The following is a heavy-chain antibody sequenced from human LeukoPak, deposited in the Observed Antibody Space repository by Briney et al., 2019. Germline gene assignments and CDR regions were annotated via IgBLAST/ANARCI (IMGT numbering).Heavy chain of an antibody. V-gene: IGHV1-69*01. CDR1: GGTFTFYP. D-gene: IGHD3-10*01. CDR2: IIPIFGTA. J-gene: IGHJ6*03. Sequence: SVKVSCKASGGTFTFYPISWARQAPGQGLEWMGGIIPIFGTANYAQKFQGRVTITADESTSTAYMELRSLRSDDTAVYYCARDFPPNYGSDYYYYYMDVWGKGTTVTISS. CDR3: ARDFPPNYGSDYYYYYMDV.